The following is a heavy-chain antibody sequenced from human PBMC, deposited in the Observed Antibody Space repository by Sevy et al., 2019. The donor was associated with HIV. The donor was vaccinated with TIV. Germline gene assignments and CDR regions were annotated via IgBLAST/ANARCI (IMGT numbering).Heavy chain of an antibody. CDR2: IVGSADST. Sequence: GGSLRLSCAASGFTFSNYAMSWVRQAPDKGLEWVSGIVGSADSTFYADSVRGRFTISRDNSKNTLYLQLNSLRAEDTAVYYCAKVDVVVPVADYGMDVWGQGTTVTVSS. CDR3: AKVDVVVPVADYGMDV. CDR1: GFTFSNYA. J-gene: IGHJ6*02. V-gene: IGHV3-23*01. D-gene: IGHD2-2*01.